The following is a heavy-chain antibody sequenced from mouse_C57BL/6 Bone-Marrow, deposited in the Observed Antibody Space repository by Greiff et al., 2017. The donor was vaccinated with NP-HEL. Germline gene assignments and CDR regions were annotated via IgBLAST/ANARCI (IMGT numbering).Heavy chain of an antibody. CDR2: ISYDGSN. V-gene: IGHV3-6*01. J-gene: IGHJ1*03. Sequence: VQLKQSGPGLVKPSQSLSLTCSVTGYSITSGYYWNWIRQFPGNKLEWMGYISYDGSNNYNPSLKNRISITRDTSKNQFFLKLNSVTTEDTATYYCARPPFFDVWGTGTTVTVSS. CDR3: ARPPFFDV. CDR1: GYSITSGYY.